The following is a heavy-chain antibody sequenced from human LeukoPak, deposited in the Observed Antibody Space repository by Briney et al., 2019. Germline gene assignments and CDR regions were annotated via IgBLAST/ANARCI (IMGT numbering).Heavy chain of an antibody. J-gene: IGHJ4*02. V-gene: IGHV3-7*01. CDR1: GFTFSSYW. Sequence: GGSLRLSCAASGFTFSSYWMSWVRETPGKGLEWVANIKQDGSEQYYVDSVKGRFTISRDNAKNSLYLQMNSLRAEDTAVYYCAGPIFGVVMNPFDYWGQGTLVTVSS. D-gene: IGHD3-3*01. CDR3: AGPIFGVVMNPFDY. CDR2: IKQDGSEQ.